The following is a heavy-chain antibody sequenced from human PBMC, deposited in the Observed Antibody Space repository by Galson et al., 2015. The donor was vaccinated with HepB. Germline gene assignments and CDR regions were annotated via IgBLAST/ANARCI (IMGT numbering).Heavy chain of an antibody. Sequence: SLRLSCAASGFTVSSNYMSWVRQAPGKGLEWVSVIYSGGSTYYADSVKGRFTISRDNSKNTLYLQMNSLRAEDTAVYYCARVVEYYDYVWGSEKLYFDYWGQGTLVTVSS. CDR2: IYSGGST. CDR3: ARVVEYYDYVWGSEKLYFDY. CDR1: GFTVSSNY. J-gene: IGHJ4*02. V-gene: IGHV3-66*01. D-gene: IGHD3-16*01.